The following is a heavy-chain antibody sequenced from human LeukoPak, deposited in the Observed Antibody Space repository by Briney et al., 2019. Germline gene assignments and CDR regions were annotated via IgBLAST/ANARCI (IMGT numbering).Heavy chain of an antibody. CDR3: ARGGYYGSGSYSFDY. J-gene: IGHJ4*02. Sequence: SETLSLTCTVSGGSISSGSYYWSWIRQPAGKGLEWIGRIYTSGSTNYNPSLKSRVTISVDTSKNQFSLKLSSVTAADTAVYYCARGGYYGSGSYSFDYWGQGTLVTVSS. V-gene: IGHV4-61*02. CDR1: GGSISSGSYY. CDR2: IYTSGST. D-gene: IGHD3-10*01.